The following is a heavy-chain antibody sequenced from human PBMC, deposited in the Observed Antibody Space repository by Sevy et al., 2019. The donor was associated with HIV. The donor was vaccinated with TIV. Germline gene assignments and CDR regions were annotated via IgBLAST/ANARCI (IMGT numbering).Heavy chain of an antibody. J-gene: IGHJ4*02. CDR3: AREGCSRPHDY. V-gene: IGHV3-23*01. CDR1: GFAFNEYS. CDR2: LSFGGGKI. Sequence: GGSLRLSCAASGFAFNEYSMSWIRQAPGKGLEWVATLSFGGGKINYADSVKGRFTISRDNSKNSFYLQMDNLRVEDTALYYCAREGCSRPHDYWGQGTRVTVSS. D-gene: IGHD2-8*01.